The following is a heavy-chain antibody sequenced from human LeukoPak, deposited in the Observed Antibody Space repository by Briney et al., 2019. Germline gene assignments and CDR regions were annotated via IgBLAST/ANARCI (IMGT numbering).Heavy chain of an antibody. V-gene: IGHV3-73*01. J-gene: IGHJ4*02. CDR3: TRQGGYSYGYPFDF. D-gene: IGHD5-18*01. CDR1: GFTFSGSA. Sequence: PGGSLKLFCAASGFTFSGSAIHWVRQASGKGLEWVGRIRSKDNNYATAYAASVKGRFSVSRDDSKNTAYLQMNSLKIEDTAVYYCTRQGGYSYGYPFDFWGQGTLVTVSS. CDR2: IRSKDNNYAT.